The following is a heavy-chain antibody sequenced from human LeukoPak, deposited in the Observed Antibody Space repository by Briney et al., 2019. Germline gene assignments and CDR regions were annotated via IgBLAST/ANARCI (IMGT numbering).Heavy chain of an antibody. CDR2: ISHSGST. CDR3: ARLAFDRVAGEYYFDY. Sequence: KSSETLSLTCGVYGGSFSGYYWSWIRQPPGRGLEWIGEISHSGSTDYTPSLKSRVTISVDTSKNQFSLNLTSVTAADTAVYYCARLAFDRVAGEYYFDYWGQGTLVTVSS. CDR1: GGSFSGYY. D-gene: IGHD3-16*01. J-gene: IGHJ4*02. V-gene: IGHV4-34*01.